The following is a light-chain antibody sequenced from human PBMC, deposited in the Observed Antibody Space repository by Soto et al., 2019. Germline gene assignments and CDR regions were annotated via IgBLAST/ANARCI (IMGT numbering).Light chain of an antibody. V-gene: IGKV1-39*01. CDR3: QQSYKTPHT. J-gene: IGKJ2*01. CDR2: AAS. Sequence: DIQMTQSPSSLSASVGDRVTINCRASQGVSASLLWYQQTQGKAPKLLIYAASNLLRGVPSRFSGSGSGTNFTLTIRSLQPEEFGTYYCQQSYKTPHTFGQGTKLET. CDR1: QGVSAS.